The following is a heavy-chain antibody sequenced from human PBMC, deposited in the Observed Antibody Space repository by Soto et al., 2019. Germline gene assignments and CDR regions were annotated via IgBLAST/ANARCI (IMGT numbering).Heavy chain of an antibody. D-gene: IGHD3-16*01. V-gene: IGHV1-18*01. CDR1: GYSFTRSG. Sequence: QVQLVQSGAEVKKPGASVKVSCKASGYSFTRSGISWVRQAPGQGLEWMGWISGYNANTNYPENLQGRVTMTSDTSTSTAYMEVRNLISDDTAVSYCARMGDVPYYYYGLDVWGQGTTVTVSS. J-gene: IGHJ6*02. CDR3: ARMGDVPYYYYGLDV. CDR2: ISGYNANT.